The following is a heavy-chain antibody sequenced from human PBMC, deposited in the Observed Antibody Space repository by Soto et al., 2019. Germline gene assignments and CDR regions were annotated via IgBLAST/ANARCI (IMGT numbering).Heavy chain of an antibody. CDR3: ARVGDYYDGSGYSTYFDY. J-gene: IGHJ4*02. D-gene: IGHD3-22*01. CDR2: IYYSGST. CDR1: GGSISGYY. V-gene: IGHV4-30-4*08. Sequence: SETLSLTCTVSGGSISGYYWSWIRQPPGKGLEWIGYIYYSGSTYYNPSLKSRVTISVDTSKNQFSLKLSSVTAADTAVYYCARVGDYYDGSGYSTYFDYGGRGTLVTVSS.